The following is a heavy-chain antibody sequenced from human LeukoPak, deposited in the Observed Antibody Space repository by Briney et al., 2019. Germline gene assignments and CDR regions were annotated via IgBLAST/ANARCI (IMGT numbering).Heavy chain of an antibody. D-gene: IGHD2-8*01. V-gene: IGHV1-2*02. CDR3: ARVYASPDH. J-gene: IGHJ4*02. CDR1: GYTFTGYY. Sequence: ASVKVSCKASGYTFTGYYIHWVRQAPGQGFEWMGWINPNSGGTKYAQKFQGRVTMTSDTSISIVYMELSSLRSDDTAVYYCARVYASPDHWGQGTLVTVSS. CDR2: INPNSGGT.